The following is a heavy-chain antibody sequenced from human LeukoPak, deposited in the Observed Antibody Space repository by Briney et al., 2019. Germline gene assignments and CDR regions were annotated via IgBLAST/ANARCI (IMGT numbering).Heavy chain of an antibody. J-gene: IGHJ4*02. V-gene: IGHV3-30*02. CDR2: IRYDGSNK. CDR1: GYTFSSYG. D-gene: IGHD6-19*01. CDR3: AKYRSSGWYFDY. Sequence: PGGSLRLSCAASGYTFSSYGMHWVRQAPGKGLEWVAFIRYDGSNKYYADSVKGRFTISRDNSKNTLYLQMNSLRVEDTAVYYCAKYRSSGWYFDYWGQGTLVTVSS.